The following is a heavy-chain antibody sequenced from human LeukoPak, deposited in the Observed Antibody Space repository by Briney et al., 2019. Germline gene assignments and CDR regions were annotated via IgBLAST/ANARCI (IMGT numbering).Heavy chain of an antibody. CDR3: TGSGWYIPSPHDY. CDR1: GFTFSSYS. J-gene: IGHJ4*02. Sequence: PGGSLRLSCTASGFTFSSYSMNWVRQAPGKRLEWVSYISSSSSTIYYADSVKGRFTISRDNAKNSLYLQMNSLRAEDTAVYYCTGSGWYIPSPHDYWGQGTLVTVSS. D-gene: IGHD6-19*01. V-gene: IGHV3-48*04. CDR2: ISSSSSTI.